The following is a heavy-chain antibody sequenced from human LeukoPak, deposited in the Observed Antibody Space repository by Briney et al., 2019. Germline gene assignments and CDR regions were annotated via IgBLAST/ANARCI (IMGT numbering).Heavy chain of an antibody. Sequence: GGSLRLSCAASGFNFNSYGIHWARQAPGKGLEWVSSISSSSSYIYYADSVKGRFTISRDNAKNSLYLQMNSLRAEDTAVYYCARDSSTLDGSGRRYFDYWGQGTLVTVSS. V-gene: IGHV3-21*01. CDR1: GFNFNSYG. J-gene: IGHJ4*02. D-gene: IGHD3-10*01. CDR3: ARDSSTLDGSGRRYFDY. CDR2: ISSSSSYI.